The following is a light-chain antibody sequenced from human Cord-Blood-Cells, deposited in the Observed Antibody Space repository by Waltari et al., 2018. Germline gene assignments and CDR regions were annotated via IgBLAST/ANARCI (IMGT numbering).Light chain of an antibody. Sequence: QAALTQPAPVAVSPEQSITISCTGTSSHGGSYNLASWYQQHPGKAPKLMIYEGSKRPSGVSNRFSGSKSGNTASLTISGLQAEDEADYYCCSYAGSSWVFGGGTKLTVL. J-gene: IGLJ3*02. V-gene: IGLV2-23*01. CDR2: EGS. CDR1: SSHGGSYNL. CDR3: CSYAGSSWV.